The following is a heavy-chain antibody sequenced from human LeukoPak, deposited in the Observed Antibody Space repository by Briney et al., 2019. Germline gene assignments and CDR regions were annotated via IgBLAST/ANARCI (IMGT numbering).Heavy chain of an antibody. V-gene: IGHV4-39*01. CDR1: GVSITNTNYY. J-gene: IGHJ3*01. CDR3: ARHTADGDFAFDL. D-gene: IGHD4-17*01. Sequence: PSETLSLTCTVSGVSITNTNYYWPWIRQPPAKGLEWIGTIYYSGINHAPPSPKRRVTISVDTSKTQFSLKRSSVTAADTAVYFCARHTADGDFAFDLWGQGTMVTVSS. CDR2: IYYSGIN.